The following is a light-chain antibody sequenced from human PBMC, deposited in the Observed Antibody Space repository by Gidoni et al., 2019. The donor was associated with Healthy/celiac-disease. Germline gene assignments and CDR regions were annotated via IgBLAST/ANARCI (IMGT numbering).Light chain of an antibody. J-gene: IGLJ3*02. Sequence: QSALTQLASVSGSPGQSITISCTGTSSDVGSYNLFSWYQQHPGKAPKLMIYEVSKRPSGVSNRFSGSKSGNTASLTISGLQAEDEADYYCCSYAGSSTPWVFGGGTKLTVL. CDR2: EVS. V-gene: IGLV2-23*02. CDR1: SSDVGSYNL. CDR3: CSYAGSSTPWV.